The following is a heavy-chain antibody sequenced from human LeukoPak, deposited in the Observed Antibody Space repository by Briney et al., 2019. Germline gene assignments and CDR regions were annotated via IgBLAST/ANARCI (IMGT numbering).Heavy chain of an antibody. CDR2: IGSSSSGSTI. Sequence: GGSLRLSCAASGFTFSSYSMTWVRQAPGKGLEWISYIGSSSSGSTIYYADAVKGRFTISRDDVKNSLYLQMNSLRAEDTAVYYCARGGYYCSSTSCPYHYWGQGTLVTVSS. V-gene: IGHV3-48*01. CDR3: ARGGYYCSSTSCPYHY. J-gene: IGHJ4*02. CDR1: GFTFSSYS. D-gene: IGHD2-2*01.